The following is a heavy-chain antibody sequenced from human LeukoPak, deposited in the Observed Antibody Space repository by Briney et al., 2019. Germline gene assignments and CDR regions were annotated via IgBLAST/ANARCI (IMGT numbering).Heavy chain of an antibody. CDR1: GESFSGYF. CDR3: ARGTPVLNGAFDI. J-gene: IGHJ3*02. D-gene: IGHD2-8*01. Sequence: SGTLPLTCAVYGESFSGYFWTWIRQPPGKGLEWIGEVDHSETTKYHPSLKSRVTMSVDTSKNQFSLKMSSVTATDTAIYYCARGTPVLNGAFDIWGQGTMVTVSS. V-gene: IGHV4-34*01. CDR2: VDHSETT.